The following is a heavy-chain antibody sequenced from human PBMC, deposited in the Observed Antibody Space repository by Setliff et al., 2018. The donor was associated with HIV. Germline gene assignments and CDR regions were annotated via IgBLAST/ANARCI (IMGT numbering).Heavy chain of an antibody. CDR2: ITSNLNYK. D-gene: IGHD3-22*01. CDR3: AKGDSFVFSYVYPDY. V-gene: IGHV3-21*01. Sequence: RLSCVASGFSFSRYTMMWVRQTPGKGLEWVSSITSNLNYKYADSVKGRFTISRDNTKNSLYLQMSSLRAEDTAVYYCAKGDSFVFSYVYPDYWGPGTLVTVSS. J-gene: IGHJ4*02. CDR1: GFSFSRYT.